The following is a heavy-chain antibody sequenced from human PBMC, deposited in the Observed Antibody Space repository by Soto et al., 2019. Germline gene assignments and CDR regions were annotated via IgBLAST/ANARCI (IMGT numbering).Heavy chain of an antibody. CDR1: GYSFTSYW. Sequence: GESLKLSCKGSGYSFTSYWIGWVRQMPGKVLEWMGRIDPSDSYTNYSPSFQGHVTISADKSISTAYLQWSSLKASDTAMYYCARQSDCSGGSCYQPFDYWGQGTLVTVSS. V-gene: IGHV5-10-1*01. CDR2: IDPSDSYT. J-gene: IGHJ4*02. D-gene: IGHD2-15*01. CDR3: ARQSDCSGGSCYQPFDY.